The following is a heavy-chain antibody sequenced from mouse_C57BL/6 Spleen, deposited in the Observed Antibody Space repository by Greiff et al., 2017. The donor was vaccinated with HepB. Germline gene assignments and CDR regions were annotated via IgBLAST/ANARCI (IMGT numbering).Heavy chain of an antibody. CDR2: IYPGDGDT. CDR3: ARSGDITNYCDY. V-gene: IGHV1-80*01. CDR1: GYAFSSYW. J-gene: IGHJ2*01. D-gene: IGHD1-1*01. Sequence: QVQLQQSGAELVKPGASVKISCKASGYAFSSYWMNWVKQRPGKGLEWIGQIYPGDGDTNYNGKFKGKATLTADKSSSTSYMQLSSLTSEDSAGYFCARSGDITNYCDYWGQGTTLTVSS.